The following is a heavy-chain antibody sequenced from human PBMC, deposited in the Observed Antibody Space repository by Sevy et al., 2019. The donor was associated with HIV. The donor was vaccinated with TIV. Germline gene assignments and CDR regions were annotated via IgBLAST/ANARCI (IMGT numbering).Heavy chain of an antibody. CDR1: GYTFTTYG. D-gene: IGHD3-16*01. J-gene: IGHJ5*02. Sequence: ASVKVSCKASGYTFTTYGISWVRQAPGQGLEWMGWISAYNGNTNYAQKFQGRVTMTEETSTSTAYMELRSLRSDDTAVYYGVAYYDYIWAGGFDPWGQGTLVTVSS. V-gene: IGHV1-18*01. CDR2: ISAYNGNT. CDR3: VAYYDYIWAGGFDP.